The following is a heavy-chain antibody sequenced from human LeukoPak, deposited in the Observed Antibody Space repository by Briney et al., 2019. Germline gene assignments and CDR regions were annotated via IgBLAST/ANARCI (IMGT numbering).Heavy chain of an antibody. CDR2: ISSRGRTI. J-gene: IGHJ4*02. CDR3: ASERGYSYGYRGYFDY. CDR1: GFSFSSYE. Sequence: GGSLRLSCAGSGFSFSSYEMNWGRQAPGRGLEWLSYISSRGRTIYYADSVKGRLTISRDNAKRSLYLQVNRLRAEDTAVYYCASERGYSYGYRGYFDYWGQGTLVTVSP. V-gene: IGHV3-48*03. D-gene: IGHD5-18*01.